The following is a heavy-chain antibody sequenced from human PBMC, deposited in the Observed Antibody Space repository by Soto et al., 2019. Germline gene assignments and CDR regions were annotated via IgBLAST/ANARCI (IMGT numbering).Heavy chain of an antibody. CDR2: IYPGDSDT. CDR1: GYSFTSYW. CDR3: ARRGGGCSSTSCYFYYYYGMDV. Sequence: GESLKISCKGSGYSFTSYWIGWVRQMPGKGLEWMGTIYPGDSDTRYSPSFQGQVTISADKSISTAYLQWSSLKASDTAMYYCARRGGGCSSTSCYFYYYYGMDVWGQGTTVTVSS. J-gene: IGHJ6*02. V-gene: IGHV5-51*01. D-gene: IGHD2-2*01.